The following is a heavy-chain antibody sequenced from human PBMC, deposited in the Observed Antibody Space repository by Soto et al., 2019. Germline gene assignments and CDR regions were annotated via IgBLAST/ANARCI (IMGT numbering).Heavy chain of an antibody. CDR1: GGSVSSGSYY. Sequence: ETLSLTCTVSGGSVSSGSYYWSWIRQPPGKGLEWIGYIYYSGSTNYNPSLKSRVTISVDTSKNQFSLKLSSVTAADTAVYYCARGTYYYDSSGYFSGWFDPWGQGTLVTVSS. V-gene: IGHV4-61*01. D-gene: IGHD3-22*01. CDR3: ARGTYYYDSSGYFSGWFDP. J-gene: IGHJ5*02. CDR2: IYYSGST.